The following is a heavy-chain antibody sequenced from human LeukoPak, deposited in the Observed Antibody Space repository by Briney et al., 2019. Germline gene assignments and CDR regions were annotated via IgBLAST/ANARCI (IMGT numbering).Heavy chain of an antibody. Sequence: GESLKISCKGSGYSFTSYWIGWVRQMPGKGLEWMGIIYHGDSDTRYSPSFQGQVTISADKSISTAYLQCSSLTASDTATYYCVVVPAAWDTTAYCSQGTLVTVPS. D-gene: IGHD2-2*01. V-gene: IGHV5-51*01. CDR3: VVVPAAWDTTAY. J-gene: IGHJ4*02. CDR2: IYHGDSDT. CDR1: GYSFTSYW.